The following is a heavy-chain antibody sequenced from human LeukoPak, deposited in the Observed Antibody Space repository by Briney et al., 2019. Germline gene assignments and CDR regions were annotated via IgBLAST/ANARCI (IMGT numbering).Heavy chain of an antibody. V-gene: IGHV4-4*07. J-gene: IGHJ5*02. CDR1: DDSITNYF. D-gene: IGHD3-10*01. CDR2: IDGNGGT. CDR3: ARDQHGSGSYSAFVNWSDP. Sequence: SETLSLTCGVSDDSITNYFWSWIRQPARGGLEWIGRIDGNGGTNYNPSLWGRVTMSVDTSKNQFSLRVTSVTAADTAVYYCARDQHGSGSYSAFVNWSDPWGRGTLVTVSS.